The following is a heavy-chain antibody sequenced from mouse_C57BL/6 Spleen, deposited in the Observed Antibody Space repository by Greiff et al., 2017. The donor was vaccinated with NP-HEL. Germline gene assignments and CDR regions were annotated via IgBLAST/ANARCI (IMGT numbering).Heavy chain of an antibody. J-gene: IGHJ3*01. CDR2: ISSGGSYT. V-gene: IGHV5-6*02. CDR3: ARQRYGSSFSY. CDR1: GFTFSSYG. D-gene: IGHD1-1*01. Sequence: DVKLVESGGDLVKPGGSLKLSCAASGFTFSSYGMSWVRQTPDKRLEWVATISSGGSYTYYLDSVKGRFTISRDNAKNTLYLQMSSLKSEDTAMYYCARQRYGSSFSYWGQGTLVTVSA.